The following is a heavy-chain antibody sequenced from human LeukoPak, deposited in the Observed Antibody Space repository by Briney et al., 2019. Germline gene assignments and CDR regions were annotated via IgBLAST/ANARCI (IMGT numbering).Heavy chain of an antibody. J-gene: IGHJ4*02. CDR1: GYSISSGYY. Sequence: PSETLSLTCTVSGYSISSGYYWGWIRQPPGQGLEWIGSIYHSGSTYYNPSLKSRVTISVDTSKNQFSLKLSSVTAADTAVYYCAREMPPYYYDSSGYLFDYWGQGTLVTVSS. V-gene: IGHV4-38-2*02. CDR2: IYHSGST. CDR3: AREMPPYYYDSSGYLFDY. D-gene: IGHD3-22*01.